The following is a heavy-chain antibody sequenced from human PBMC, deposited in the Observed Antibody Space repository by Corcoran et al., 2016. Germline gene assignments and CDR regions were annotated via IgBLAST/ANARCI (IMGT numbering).Heavy chain of an antibody. Sequence: QVQLQQWGAGLLKPSETLSLTCAVYGGSFSGYYWSWIRQPPGKGLEWIGEINQSGSTNYNTSLKRRVTISVETSKNQFSLKMSSVTAADTAVYYWAAEGDYYYGMDVGGQGTTVTVSS. J-gene: IGHJ6*02. CDR1: GGSFSGYY. V-gene: IGHV4-34*01. CDR2: INQSGST. CDR3: AAEGDYYYGMDV.